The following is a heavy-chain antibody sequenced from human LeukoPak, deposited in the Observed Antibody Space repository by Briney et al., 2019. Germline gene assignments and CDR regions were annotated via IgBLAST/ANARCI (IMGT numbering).Heavy chain of an antibody. CDR3: AGDKTTGGWYEIDY. CDR2: ISGSGGST. CDR1: GFTFSSYG. V-gene: IGHV3-23*01. J-gene: IGHJ4*02. D-gene: IGHD6-19*01. Sequence: GGSLRLSCAASGFTFSSYGMSWVRQAPGKGLEWVSAISGSGGSTYYADSVKGRFTISRDNSKNTLYLQMNSLRAEDTGVYYCAGDKTTGGWYEIDYWGQGTLVTVSS.